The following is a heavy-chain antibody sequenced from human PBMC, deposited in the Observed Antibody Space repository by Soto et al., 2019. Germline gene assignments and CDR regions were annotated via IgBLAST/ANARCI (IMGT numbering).Heavy chain of an antibody. CDR1: GFIFSTYA. J-gene: IGHJ6*04. D-gene: IGHD2-21*02. V-gene: IGHV3-48*02. Sequence: PGGSLRLSCAASGFIFSTYAMNWVRQAPGKGLEWVAYISSSGMTIYYADSVKGRFTISRDNAENSLYLQMHSLRDEDTAIYFCARMDQLSNNDYYYIYLDVWGKGTTVTVFS. CDR2: ISSSGMTI. CDR3: ARMDQLSNNDYYYIYLDV.